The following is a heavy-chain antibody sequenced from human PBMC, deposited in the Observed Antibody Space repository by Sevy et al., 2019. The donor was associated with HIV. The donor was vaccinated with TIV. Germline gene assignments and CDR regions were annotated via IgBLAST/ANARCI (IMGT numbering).Heavy chain of an antibody. Sequence: SETLSLTCTVSGGSVSSGSYYWSWIRQPPGKGLEWIGYIYYSGSTNYNPSLKSRVTISLDTSKNQFSLKLSSVTAGDTAVYYCARDLIAAPFFYWGQGTLVTVSS. CDR2: IYYSGST. CDR3: ARDLIAAPFFY. D-gene: IGHD6-13*01. CDR1: GGSVSSGSYY. J-gene: IGHJ4*02. V-gene: IGHV4-61*01.